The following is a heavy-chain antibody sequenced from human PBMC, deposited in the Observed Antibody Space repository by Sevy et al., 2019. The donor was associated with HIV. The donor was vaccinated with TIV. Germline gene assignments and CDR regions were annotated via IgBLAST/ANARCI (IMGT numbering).Heavy chain of an antibody. CDR1: GLTFSNYW. J-gene: IGHJ5*02. CDR3: ARVGSCSSTSCFAYWFDP. V-gene: IGHV3-7*03. D-gene: IGHD2-2*01. Sequence: GGSLRLSCAASGLTFSNYWMSWVRQAPGKGLEWVAYIKEDGSENYYVDSVKGRFTISRDNAKNSLYLQMNSLRAEDTAVYYCARVGSCSSTSCFAYWFDPWGQGTLVTVSS. CDR2: IKEDGSEN.